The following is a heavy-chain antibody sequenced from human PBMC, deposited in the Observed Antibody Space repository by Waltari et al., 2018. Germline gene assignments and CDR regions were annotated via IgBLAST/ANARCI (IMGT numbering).Heavy chain of an antibody. CDR3: ARGFSANYYGLGTPGY. V-gene: IGHV1-69*02. Sequence: QVQLVQSGAEVKKPGSSVKVSCKASGGTFSSYTISWVRQAPGQGLEWMGRIIPILGIANYAQKFQGRVTITADKSTSTAYMELSSLRSEDTAVYYCARGFSANYYGLGTPGYWGQGTLVTVSS. CDR1: GGTFSSYT. D-gene: IGHD3-10*01. J-gene: IGHJ4*02. CDR2: IIPILGIA.